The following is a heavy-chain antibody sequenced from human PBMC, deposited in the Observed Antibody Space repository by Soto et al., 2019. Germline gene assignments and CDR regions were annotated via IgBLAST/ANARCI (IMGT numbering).Heavy chain of an antibody. CDR1: GFTFSSYA. CDR2: ISGSGGST. D-gene: IGHD4-17*01. Sequence: GGSLRLSCAAFGFTFSSYAMSWVRQAPXKGLEWVSAISGSGGSTYYADSXKGXXXXXXXXXXNTLYLQMNSLRAEDTAVYYCEKVRPYGDYLDAFDIWGQGTMVNVSS. J-gene: IGHJ3*02. CDR3: EKVRPYGDYLDAFDI. V-gene: IGHV3-23*01.